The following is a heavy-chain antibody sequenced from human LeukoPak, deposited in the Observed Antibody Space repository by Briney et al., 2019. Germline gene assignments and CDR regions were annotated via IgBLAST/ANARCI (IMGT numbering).Heavy chain of an antibody. J-gene: IGHJ3*02. CDR1: GGSINSAEFH. Sequence: SETLSLTCTVSGGSINSAEFHWSWIRQPPGKGLEWIGYIYYSGSTYYNPSLKSRVTISIDTSNNQFSLKPSSVTAADTAVYYCARDDSSGYDAFDIWGQGTMVTVSS. CDR3: ARDDSSGYDAFDI. V-gene: IGHV4-30-4*08. CDR2: IYYSGST. D-gene: IGHD3-22*01.